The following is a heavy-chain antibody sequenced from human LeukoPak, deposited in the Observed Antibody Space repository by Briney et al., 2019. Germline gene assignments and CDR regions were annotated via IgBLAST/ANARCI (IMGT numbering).Heavy chain of an antibody. J-gene: IGHJ6*03. Sequence: GGSLRLSCAASGFTFSSYSMNWVRQAPGKRLEWVSYISSGSGNIYYADSVKGRFTISRDNAKTSLYLQMNSLRAEDTALYYCARDRGGIGYYMDVWGKGTTVTVSS. CDR2: ISSGSGNI. D-gene: IGHD3-16*02. V-gene: IGHV3-48*01. CDR3: ARDRGGIGYYMDV. CDR1: GFTFSSYS.